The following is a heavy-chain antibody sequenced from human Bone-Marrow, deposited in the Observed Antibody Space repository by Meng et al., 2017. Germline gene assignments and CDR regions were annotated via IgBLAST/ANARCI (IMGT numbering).Heavy chain of an antibody. V-gene: IGHV3-21*01. CDR3: ARAVGMGSYGFGSDYYYYYGMDV. D-gene: IGHD5-18*01. Sequence: GESLKISCAASGFTFSSYSMNWVRQAPGKGLEWVSSISSSSSYIYYADSVKGRFTISRDNAKNSLYLQMNSLRAEDTAVYYCARAVGMGSYGFGSDYYYYYGMDVWGQGTTVTVSS. CDR1: GFTFSSYS. J-gene: IGHJ6*02. CDR2: ISSSSSYI.